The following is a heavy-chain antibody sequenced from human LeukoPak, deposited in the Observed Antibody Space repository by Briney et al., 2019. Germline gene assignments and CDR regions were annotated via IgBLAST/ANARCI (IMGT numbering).Heavy chain of an antibody. D-gene: IGHD6-19*01. Sequence: PSETLSLTRAVSGYSISSGYYWGWIRQPPGKGLEWIGYIYHSGTTYYNPSLKSRVTISVDRSKNQFSLKLSSVTAADTAVYYCARGGIAVAGPPFDYWGQGTLVTVSS. J-gene: IGHJ4*02. V-gene: IGHV4-38-2*01. CDR3: ARGGIAVAGPPFDY. CDR1: GYSISSGYY. CDR2: IYHSGTT.